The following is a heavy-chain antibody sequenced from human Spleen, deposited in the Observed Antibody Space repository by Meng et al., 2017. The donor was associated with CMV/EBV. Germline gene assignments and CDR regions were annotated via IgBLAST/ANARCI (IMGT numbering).Heavy chain of an antibody. V-gene: IGHV3-20*04. CDR1: GFTFDDYG. CDR2: INWNGISI. D-gene: IGHD3-3*01. J-gene: IGHJ4*02. Sequence: GGSLRLSCAASGFTFDDYGMSWVRQAPGKGLEWVSGINWNGISIGYAGSVKGRFTISRDNAKNSLYLEMNSLRAEDTAFYYCAKGAGDDFWSGYFDYWGKGALVTVS. CDR3: AKGAGDDFWSGYFDY.